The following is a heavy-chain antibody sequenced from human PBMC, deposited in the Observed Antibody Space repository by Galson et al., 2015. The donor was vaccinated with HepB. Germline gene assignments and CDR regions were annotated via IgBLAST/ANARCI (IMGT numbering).Heavy chain of an antibody. Sequence: SVKVSCKASGYTFTGYYMHWVRQAPGQGLEWMGWINPNSGGTNYAQKFPGRVTMTRDTSINTAYMEVSRLRSDDTAVYYFARTFPRIAAAGRPTLRGYYYMDVWGKGTTVTVSS. CDR3: ARTFPRIAAAGRPTLRGYYYMDV. CDR2: INPNSGGT. J-gene: IGHJ6*03. D-gene: IGHD6-13*01. CDR1: GYTFTGYY. V-gene: IGHV1-2*02.